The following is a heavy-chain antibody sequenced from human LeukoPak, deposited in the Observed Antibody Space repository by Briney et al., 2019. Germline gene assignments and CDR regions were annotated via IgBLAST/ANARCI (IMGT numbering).Heavy chain of an antibody. V-gene: IGHV3-74*01. CDR2: ISPTGSTT. J-gene: IGHJ4*02. D-gene: IGHD6-6*01. Sequence: GGSLRLSCVVSGFIFSDYWMSWVRQAPGKGLVWVSRISPTGSTTSYADSVKGRFTVSRDNAKNTLYLQVNNLRAEDTAVYYCARGPNSNWSGLDFWGQGTLLTVSS. CDR1: GFIFSDYW. CDR3: ARGPNSNWSGLDF.